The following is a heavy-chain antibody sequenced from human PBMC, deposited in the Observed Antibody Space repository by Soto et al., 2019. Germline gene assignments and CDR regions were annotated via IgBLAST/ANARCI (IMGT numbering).Heavy chain of an antibody. D-gene: IGHD4-17*01. Sequence: SVKVFCKASGGTFSSYTISWVRQAPGQGLEWMGRIIPILGIANYAQKFQGRVTITADKSTSTAYMELSSLRSEDTAVYYCARTQMTTVATYYFDYWGQGTLVTVSS. CDR2: IIPILGIA. CDR1: GGTFSSYT. V-gene: IGHV1-69*02. J-gene: IGHJ4*02. CDR3: ARTQMTTVATYYFDY.